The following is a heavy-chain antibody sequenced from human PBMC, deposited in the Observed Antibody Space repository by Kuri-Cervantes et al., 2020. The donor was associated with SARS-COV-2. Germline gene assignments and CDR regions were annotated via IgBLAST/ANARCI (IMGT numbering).Heavy chain of an antibody. D-gene: IGHD3-16*01. CDR3: ARGPWRGYIWGSFPMDY. J-gene: IGHJ4*02. V-gene: IGHV4-59*12. Sequence: SETLSLTCAVYGGSFSGYYWSWIRQPPGKGLEWIGYIYYSGSTNYNPSLKSRVTISVDTSKNQFSLKLSSVTAADTAVYYCARGPWRGYIWGSFPMDYWGQGTLVTVSS. CDR1: GGSFSGYY. CDR2: IYYSGST.